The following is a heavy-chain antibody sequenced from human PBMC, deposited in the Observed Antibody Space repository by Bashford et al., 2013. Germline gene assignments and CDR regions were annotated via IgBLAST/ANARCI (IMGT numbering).Heavy chain of an antibody. V-gene: IGHV1-69*13. D-gene: IGHD4-17*01. CDR2: IIPMFGKP. CDR3: ARGLGDNDDYLRLDR. Sequence: VASVKVSCKASGGSFMTYGFSWVRQAPGQGLEWMGDIIPMFGKPNYAQKFQGRLTITADESTTTAHMELSSLISDDTAVYYCARGLGDNDDYLRLDRWGQGTLVTVSS. CDR1: GGSFMTYG. J-gene: IGHJ5*02.